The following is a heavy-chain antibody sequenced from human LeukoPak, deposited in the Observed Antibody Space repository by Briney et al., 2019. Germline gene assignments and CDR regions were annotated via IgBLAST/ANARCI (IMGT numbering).Heavy chain of an antibody. Sequence: SVKVSCKASGGTFSSYAISWVRQAPGQGLEWMGGIIPIFGTANYAQKLQGRVTITTDESTSTAYMELSSLRSEDTAVYYCAANLGLAVAGITYWGQGTLVTVSS. D-gene: IGHD6-19*01. CDR1: GGTFSSYA. V-gene: IGHV1-69*05. J-gene: IGHJ4*02. CDR3: AANLGLAVAGITY. CDR2: IIPIFGTA.